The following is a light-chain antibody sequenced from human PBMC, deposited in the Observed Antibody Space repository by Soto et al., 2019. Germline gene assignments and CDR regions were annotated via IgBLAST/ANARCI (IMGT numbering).Light chain of an antibody. CDR3: QQYSHWPRA. J-gene: IGKJ1*01. Sequence: EIVMTQSPAALSVSPLEIVILSCRASQSVSSDLAWYQQKPGQSPRLLIYHASARATGVPARISGSGSGTEFTLTISSLQSEDFAVYYCQQYSHWPRAFGQGTKVDIK. CDR2: HAS. V-gene: IGKV3-15*01. CDR1: QSVSSD.